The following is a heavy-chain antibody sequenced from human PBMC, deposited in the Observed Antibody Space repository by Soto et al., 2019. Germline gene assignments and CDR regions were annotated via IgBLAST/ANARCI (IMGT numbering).Heavy chain of an antibody. Sequence: GGSLRLSCSTSGFTFTTYYMSWVRQAPGKGLEWVANIKQDGSAETYLDSVKGRFTISRDNAKKSLYLQMNSLRAEDTAVYYCVGALTYEVPYYYYSMAFWGQGTTVTVSS. CDR3: VGALTYEVPYYYYSMAF. D-gene: IGHD3-16*01. J-gene: IGHJ6*02. CDR2: IKQDGSAE. V-gene: IGHV3-7*01. CDR1: GFTFTTYY.